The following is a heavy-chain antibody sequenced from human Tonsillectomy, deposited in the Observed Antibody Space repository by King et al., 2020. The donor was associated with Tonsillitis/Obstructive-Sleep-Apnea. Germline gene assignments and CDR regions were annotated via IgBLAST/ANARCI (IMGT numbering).Heavy chain of an antibody. D-gene: IGHD2-21*01. CDR3: AAYCGGDCYSDGGGDY. CDR1: GFTFDDYA. CDR2: ISWNSGNI. V-gene: IGHV3-9*01. J-gene: IGHJ4*02. Sequence: EVQLVESGGGLVQPGRSLRLSCAASGFTFDDYAMHWVRQAPGKGLEWVSGISWNSGNIGYADSVKGRFTISRDNAKNSLYLQMNSLRAEDTALYYCAAYCGGDCYSDGGGDYWGQGTLVTVSS.